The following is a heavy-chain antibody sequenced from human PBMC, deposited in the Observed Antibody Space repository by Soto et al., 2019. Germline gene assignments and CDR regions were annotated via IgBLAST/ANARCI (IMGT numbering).Heavy chain of an antibody. D-gene: IGHD6-13*01. Sequence: GGSLRLSCAASGFTFSSYAMSWVRQAPGKGLEWVSAISGSGGSTYYADSVKGRFTISRDNSKNTLYLQMNSLRAEDMAVYYCAKDRGQQLVNRIPDAFDIWGQGTMVTVSS. CDR1: GFTFSSYA. J-gene: IGHJ3*02. CDR3: AKDRGQQLVNRIPDAFDI. V-gene: IGHV3-23*01. CDR2: ISGSGGST.